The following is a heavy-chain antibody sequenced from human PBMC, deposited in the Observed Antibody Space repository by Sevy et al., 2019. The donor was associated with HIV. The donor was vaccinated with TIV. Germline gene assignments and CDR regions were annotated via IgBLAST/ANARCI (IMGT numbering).Heavy chain of an antibody. D-gene: IGHD3-10*01. J-gene: IGHJ3*02. Sequence: GGSLRLSCAASGFTFSSYAMHWVRQAPGKGLEWVAVISYDGSNKYYAESVKGRFTMSSDNSKNTLYLQMNSLRAEYRAVYYCARDKGRITMVRGNTFDIWGQGTMVTVSS. CDR3: ARDKGRITMVRGNTFDI. CDR1: GFTFSSYA. CDR2: ISYDGSNK. V-gene: IGHV3-30-3*01.